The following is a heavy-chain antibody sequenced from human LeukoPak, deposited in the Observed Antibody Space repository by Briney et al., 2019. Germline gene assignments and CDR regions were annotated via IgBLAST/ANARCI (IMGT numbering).Heavy chain of an antibody. J-gene: IGHJ4*02. CDR2: IYSGGYS. CDR1: GFTFSDYG. CDR3: ARGGAYDSWNYFDY. D-gene: IGHD5-12*01. V-gene: IGHV3-66*01. Sequence: GGSLRLSCAASGFTFSDYGMSWVRQAPGMGLEWVSVIYSGGYSYYADSVKGRFTISRDNSKNTLYLQMNSLRAEDTAVYYCARGGAYDSWNYFDYWGQGTLVTVSS.